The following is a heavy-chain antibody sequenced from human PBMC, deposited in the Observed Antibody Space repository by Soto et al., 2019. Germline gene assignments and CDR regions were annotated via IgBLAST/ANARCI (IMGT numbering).Heavy chain of an antibody. CDR2: IIPIFGTA. J-gene: IGHJ6*02. CDR3: AGGQDVLRFLEWSSYYYGMDV. Sequence: SVKVSCKASGGTLSSYAISWVRQAPGQGLEWMGGIIPIFGTANYAQKFQGRVAITADESTSTAYMELSSLRSEDTAVYYCAGGQDVLRFLEWSSYYYGMDVWGQGTTLTVSS. D-gene: IGHD3-3*01. V-gene: IGHV1-69*13. CDR1: GGTLSSYA.